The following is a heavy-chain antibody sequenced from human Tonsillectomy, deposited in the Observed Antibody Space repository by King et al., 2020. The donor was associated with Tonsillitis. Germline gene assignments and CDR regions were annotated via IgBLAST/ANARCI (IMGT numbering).Heavy chain of an antibody. V-gene: IGHV3-20*01. D-gene: IGHD3-22*01. J-gene: IGHJ3*02. CDR3: ARSAHYYDSSGYTPDAFDI. CDR2: INWNGGST. Sequence: VQLVESGGGVVRPGGSLRLSCAASGFTFDDYGMSWVRQAPGKGLEWVSGINWNGGSTGYAYSVKGRFTISRDNAKNSLYLQMNSLRAEDTALYHCARSAHYYDSSGYTPDAFDIWGQGTMVTVSS. CDR1: GFTFDDYG.